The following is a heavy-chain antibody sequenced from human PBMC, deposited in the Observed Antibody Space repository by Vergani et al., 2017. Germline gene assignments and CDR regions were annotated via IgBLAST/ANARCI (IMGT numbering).Heavy chain of an antibody. Sequence: QVQLVESGGGVVQPGRSLRLSCAASGFTFSSYGMHWVRQAPGKGLEWVAVISYDGSNKYYADSVKGRFTISRDNSKNTLYLQMNSLRAEDTAIYYCAKRESLIVSSPVDYWGQGTLVTVSS. CDR3: AKRESLIVSSPVDY. CDR1: GFTFSSYG. D-gene: IGHD3-22*01. J-gene: IGHJ4*02. V-gene: IGHV3-30*18. CDR2: ISYDGSNK.